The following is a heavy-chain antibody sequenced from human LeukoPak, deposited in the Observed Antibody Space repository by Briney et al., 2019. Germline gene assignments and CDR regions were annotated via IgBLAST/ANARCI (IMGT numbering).Heavy chain of an antibody. Sequence: ASVKVSCKASGYTFTSYDISWVRQATGQGLEWMGWMNPTSGDTEYAQKFQGRITMTMSTSISTGYMELTSLRSEDTAVYYCARGHNYCGMDVWGQGTTVTVTS. CDR1: GYTFTSYD. CDR2: MNPTSGDT. V-gene: IGHV1-8*01. CDR3: ARGHNYCGMDV. J-gene: IGHJ6*02.